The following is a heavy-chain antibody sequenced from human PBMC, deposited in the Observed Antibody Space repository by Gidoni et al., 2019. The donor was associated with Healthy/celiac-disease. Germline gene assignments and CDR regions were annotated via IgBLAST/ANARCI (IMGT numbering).Heavy chain of an antibody. V-gene: IGHV1-3*01. D-gene: IGHD5-12*01. CDR2: INAGNGNT. Sequence: QVPLVQSGAEVKKPGASVQVSCKASGYTLTSYAMHWVRQAPGQRLEWMGWINAGNGNTKYSQKFQGRVTITRDTSASTAYMELSSLRAEDTAVYYCARDSWSGYDSQGVDYWGQGTLVTVSS. CDR3: ARDSWSGYDSQGVDY. CDR1: GYTLTSYA. J-gene: IGHJ4*02.